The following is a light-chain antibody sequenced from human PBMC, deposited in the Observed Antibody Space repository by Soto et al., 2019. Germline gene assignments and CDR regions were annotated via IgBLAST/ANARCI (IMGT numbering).Light chain of an antibody. CDR1: SGDVGRDKL. V-gene: IGLV2-23*02. J-gene: IGLJ1*01. CDR2: EVT. Sequence: QSVLTQPASVSGSPGQSITISCAGTSGDVGRDKLVSLYQQYPGKAPKLVIYEVTKRPSGVSNRFSGSKSGKTASLTISGLQTEDEADYYCCSYAGSSPVAYVVGNGTKATV. CDR3: CSYAGSSPVAYV.